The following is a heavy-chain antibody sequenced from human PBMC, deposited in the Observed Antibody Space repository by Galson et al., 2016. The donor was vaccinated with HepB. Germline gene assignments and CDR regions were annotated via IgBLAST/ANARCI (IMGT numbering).Heavy chain of an antibody. Sequence: SLRLSCAASGFTFTTYSLHWVRQAPGKGLEWVALILYDGGNKYYADSVKGRFTISRDNSKNTVYLQMNSLRPEDTAVFYCARDMARGRYYYYGMDVWGQGTTVTVSS. D-gene: IGHD3-10*01. V-gene: IGHV3-30-3*01. CDR3: ARDMARGRYYYYGMDV. CDR1: GFTFTTYS. J-gene: IGHJ6*02. CDR2: ILYDGGNK.